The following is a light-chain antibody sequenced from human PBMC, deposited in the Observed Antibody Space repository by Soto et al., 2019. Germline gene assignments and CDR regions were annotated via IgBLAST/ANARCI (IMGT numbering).Light chain of an antibody. CDR1: VSEVAGYTY. J-gene: IGLJ2*01. CDR3: SSFISTLGL. Sequence: QSALTQPASVSGSPGQSITISCTGAVSEVAGYTYVSWYQQHPGKGPKVIIYDVSNRPSGVSNRFSGSKSGTTASLTISGLQAEDEADYYCSSFISTLGLFGGGTKLTVL. CDR2: DVS. V-gene: IGLV2-14*03.